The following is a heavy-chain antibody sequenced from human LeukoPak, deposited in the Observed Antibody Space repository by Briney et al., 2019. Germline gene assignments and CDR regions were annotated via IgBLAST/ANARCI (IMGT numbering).Heavy chain of an antibody. CDR1: GYAFTSYG. CDR2: ISAYNDNT. J-gene: IGHJ4*02. V-gene: IGHV1-18*04. Sequence: ASVKVSCKASGYAFTSYGISWVRQAPGQGLEWMGWISAYNDNTNYVQKLQGRVTMTTDISTSTAYMELRSLGSDDTAVYYCARVDILTGSYTYFDYWGQGTLLTVSS. D-gene: IGHD3-9*01. CDR3: ARVDILTGSYTYFDY.